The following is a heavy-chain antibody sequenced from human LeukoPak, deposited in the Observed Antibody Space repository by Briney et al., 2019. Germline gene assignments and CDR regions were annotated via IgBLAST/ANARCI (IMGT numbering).Heavy chain of an antibody. D-gene: IGHD5-18*01. CDR3: AKDGRGGYSYGPGTYYMDV. CDR1: GFTFSSYA. V-gene: IGHV3-23*01. CDR2: ISGSGGST. Sequence: GGSLRLSCAASGFTFSSYAMSWVRQAPGKGLEWVSAISGSGGSTYYADSVKGRFTISRDNSKNTLYLQMNSLRAEDTAVYYCAKDGRGGYSYGPGTYYMDVWGKGTTVTVSS. J-gene: IGHJ6*03.